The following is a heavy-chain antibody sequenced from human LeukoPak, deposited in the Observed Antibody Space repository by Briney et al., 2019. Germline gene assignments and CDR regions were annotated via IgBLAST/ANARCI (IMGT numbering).Heavy chain of an antibody. Sequence: SETLSLTCTVSGGSISSSSYSWGWIRQPPGKGLEWIGNIYYTGSTYYNPSLKSRVTISVDTSKNQFSLKLSSVTAADTSVYYCARVPVNIWENWFDPWGQGTLVTVSS. V-gene: IGHV4-39*07. CDR3: ARVPVNIWENWFDP. CDR2: IYYTGST. D-gene: IGHD1-26*01. CDR1: GGSISSSSYS. J-gene: IGHJ5*02.